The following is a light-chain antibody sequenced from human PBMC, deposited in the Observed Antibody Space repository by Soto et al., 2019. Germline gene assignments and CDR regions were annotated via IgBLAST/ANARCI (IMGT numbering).Light chain of an antibody. CDR1: SSYVGGYNY. V-gene: IGLV2-11*01. CDR2: DVS. CDR3: CSYAGSYSYV. Sequence: QSVLTQPCSVSGAPGPSVTISCSGTSSYVGGYNYVSWYQQHPGKAPKLMIYDVSKRPSGVPDRFSGAKSGNTASLTISGLQAEDEADYYCCSYAGSYSYVFGTGTKVTVL. J-gene: IGLJ1*01.